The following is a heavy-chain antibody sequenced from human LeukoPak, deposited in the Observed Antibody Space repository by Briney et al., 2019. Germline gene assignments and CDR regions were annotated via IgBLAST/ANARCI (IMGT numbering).Heavy chain of an antibody. CDR3: ARVGLLSRFLELDP. D-gene: IGHD3-3*01. CDR2: IYHSGST. Sequence: SGTLSLTCAVSGGSISSSNWWSWVRQPPGKGLEWIGEIYHSGSTNYNPSLKSRVTISVDTSKNQFSLKLSSVTAADTAVYYCARVGLLSRFLELDPWGQGTLVTVSS. CDR1: GGSISSSNW. V-gene: IGHV4-4*02. J-gene: IGHJ5*02.